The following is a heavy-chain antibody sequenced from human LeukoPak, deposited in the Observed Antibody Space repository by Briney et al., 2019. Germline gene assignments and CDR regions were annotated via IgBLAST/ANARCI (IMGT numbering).Heavy chain of an antibody. Sequence: SETLSLTCTVSGYSISSGYYWGWVRQPPGKGLEWIGSIYHSGSTDYNPSLESRVTISVDTSKNQFSLNLTSVTAADTAVYYCVRYTSGTFYYYYYMDVWDKGTTFTVSS. CDR3: VRYTSGTFYYYYYMDV. J-gene: IGHJ6*03. CDR1: GYSISSGYY. D-gene: IGHD3-10*01. V-gene: IGHV4-38-2*02. CDR2: IYHSGST.